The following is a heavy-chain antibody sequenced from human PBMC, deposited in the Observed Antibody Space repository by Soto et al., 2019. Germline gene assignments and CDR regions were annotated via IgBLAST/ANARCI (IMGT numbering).Heavy chain of an antibody. CDR2: ISSGGST. J-gene: IGHJ6*02. CDR1: GFTFSSNY. Sequence: GGSLRLSCAASGFTFSSNYMSWVRQAPGKGLEWVSVISSGGSTYSADSVNGRFTISRDNSKNTLYLQMNSLRAEDTAVYYCARDRLLWLGELRNYYYYYGMDFWGQRSTVTVSS. CDR3: ARDRLLWLGELRNYYYYYGMDF. D-gene: IGHD3-10*01. V-gene: IGHV3-53*01.